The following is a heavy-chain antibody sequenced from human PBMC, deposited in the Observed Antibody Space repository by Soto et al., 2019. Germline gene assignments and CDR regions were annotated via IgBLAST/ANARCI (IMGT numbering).Heavy chain of an antibody. Sequence: QITLKESGPTLVKPTQTLTLTCFFSGFSLSSSGVGVGWIRQPPGKALEWLALIYWDDDKHYSPSLKTRLTITKDTSKNQVVLTLTSVDPVDTGTYYCARISSGFGELFDYWGQGTLVTVSS. CDR3: ARISSGFGELFDY. CDR1: GFSLSSSGVG. J-gene: IGHJ4*02. D-gene: IGHD3-10*01. V-gene: IGHV2-5*02. CDR2: IYWDDDK.